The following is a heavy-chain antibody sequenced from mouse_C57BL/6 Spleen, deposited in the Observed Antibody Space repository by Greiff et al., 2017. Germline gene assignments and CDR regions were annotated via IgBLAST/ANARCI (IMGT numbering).Heavy chain of an antibody. D-gene: IGHD3-1*01. CDR3: ARDQLFDY. J-gene: IGHJ2*01. Sequence: EVKLMESGGGLVQPGGSVKLSCTASGFTFSDYYMAWVRQGPEKGLEWVANINYDGSSTYYLDSLKSRFIISRDNAKNNLYLQMSSLKSEDTATYYCARDQLFDYWGQGTTLTVSS. CDR2: INYDGSST. CDR1: GFTFSDYY. V-gene: IGHV5-16*01.